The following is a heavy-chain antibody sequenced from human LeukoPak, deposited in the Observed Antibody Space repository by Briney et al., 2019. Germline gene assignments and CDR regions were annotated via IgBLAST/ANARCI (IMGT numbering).Heavy chain of an antibody. CDR3: ARGRNYDFWSGYLNWFDP. J-gene: IGHJ5*02. V-gene: IGHV1-8*03. CDR1: GYTFTSYD. D-gene: IGHD3-3*01. Sequence: ASVKVSCKASGYTFTSYDINWVRQATGQGLEWMGWMNPNSGNTGYAQKFQGRVTITRNTSISTAYMELSSRRSEDTAVYYCARGRNYDFWSGYLNWFDPWGQGTLVTVSS. CDR2: MNPNSGNT.